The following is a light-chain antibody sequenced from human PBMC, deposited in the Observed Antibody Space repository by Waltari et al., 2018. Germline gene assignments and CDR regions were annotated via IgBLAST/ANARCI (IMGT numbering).Light chain of an antibody. V-gene: IGLV4-69*01. J-gene: IGLJ1*01. Sequence: QLVLTQSPSASASLGASVKLTCTLSSGHSSYAIAWHQQQPEKGPRYLMKLNSDGSHKKGAGIPDRFSGSSSGTECFLTISSLQSEDEGDYYCQTWGTGFQVFGTGTKVTVL. CDR3: QTWGTGFQV. CDR1: SGHSSYA. CDR2: LNSDGSH.